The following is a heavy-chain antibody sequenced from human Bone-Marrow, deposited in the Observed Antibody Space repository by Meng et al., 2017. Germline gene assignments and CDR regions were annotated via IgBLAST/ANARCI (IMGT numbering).Heavy chain of an antibody. D-gene: IGHD2/OR15-2a*01. CDR2: IFYTGAT. Sequence: QGQLQESGTGRVKPSQTLSLICAVSGGSVTSCGFYWTWIRQPPGKALEWIGSIFYTGATSYSPSLNSRATLSLDTSKNRFSLNLTSVTAADTAIYYCARATFYTNSWFWFDPWGQGTLVTVSS. J-gene: IGHJ5*02. CDR3: ARATFYTNSWFWFDP. CDR1: GGSVTSCGFY. V-gene: IGHV4-31*11.